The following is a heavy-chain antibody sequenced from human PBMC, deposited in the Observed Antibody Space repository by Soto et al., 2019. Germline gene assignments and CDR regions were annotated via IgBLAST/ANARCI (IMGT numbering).Heavy chain of an antibody. Sequence: APVMVSWKASGYTFTDNHIHWLRRTPGQGLEWMGRLSPQSGDANYAQKFQGRVTMTRVAYINLAYMEVTRLTSDDTAIYSCARNHYVDYWGQGTLVTVSS. V-gene: IGHV1-2*06. CDR1: GYTFTDNH. J-gene: IGHJ4*02. CDR3: ARNHYVDY. CDR2: LSPQSGDA.